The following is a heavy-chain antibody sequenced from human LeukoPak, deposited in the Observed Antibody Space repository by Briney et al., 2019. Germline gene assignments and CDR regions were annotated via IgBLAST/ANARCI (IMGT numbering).Heavy chain of an antibody. CDR2: ISSSTFTI. D-gene: IGHD2-2*01. V-gene: IGHV3-48*01. J-gene: IGHJ4*02. CDR1: GFTFSKYS. CDR3: ARGRGPSCQTPSDY. Sequence: GGSLXXXXAASGFTFSKYSMNWVRQAPGKGLEGVSYISSSTFTISYADSVKGRFTISRDNAKNSLYLQMNSLRVDDTAVYYCARGRGPSCQTPSDYWGQGTLVTVSS.